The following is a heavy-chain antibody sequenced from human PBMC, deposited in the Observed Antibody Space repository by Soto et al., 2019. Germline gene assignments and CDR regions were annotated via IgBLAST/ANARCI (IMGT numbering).Heavy chain of an antibody. D-gene: IGHD1-7*01. V-gene: IGHV3-30-3*01. Sequence: GGSLRLSCAASGFTFSSYAMHWVRQAPGKGLEWVAVISYDGSNKYYADSVKGRFTISRDNSKNTLYLQMNSLRAEDTAVYYCARGGSWNYYFDYWGQGTLVTSPQ. J-gene: IGHJ4*02. CDR3: ARGGSWNYYFDY. CDR1: GFTFSSYA. CDR2: ISYDGSNK.